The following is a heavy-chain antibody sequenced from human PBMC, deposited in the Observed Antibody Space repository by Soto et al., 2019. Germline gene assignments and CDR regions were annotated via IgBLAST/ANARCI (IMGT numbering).Heavy chain of an antibody. D-gene: IGHD3-22*01. Sequence: GASVKVSCKASGFTSTSSAVQWVRQARGQRLEWIGWIVVGSGNTNYAQKFQERVTITRDMSTSTAYMELSSLRSEDTAVYYCAANPSHTYYYDSSGYPMAFDIWGQGTMVTVSS. V-gene: IGHV1-58*01. CDR3: AANPSHTYYYDSSGYPMAFDI. J-gene: IGHJ3*02. CDR1: GFTSTSSA. CDR2: IVVGSGNT.